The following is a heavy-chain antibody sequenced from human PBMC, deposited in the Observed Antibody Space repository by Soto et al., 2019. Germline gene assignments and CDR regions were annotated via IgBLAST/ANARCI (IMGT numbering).Heavy chain of an antibody. CDR3: ATSGSVPYYYYGLDV. J-gene: IGHJ6*02. CDR2: ISTYNGDA. CDR1: GYTISCSS. Sequence: QVQLVQSGAEVMKPRASVKVSGKTSGYTISCSSISWVRQSPGQGLEWMGWISTYNGDANYAQKLQGRVTMTTDTSTSTAFMELGSLTSDDTAVYYCATSGSVPYYYYGLDVWGQGTTVTVPS. V-gene: IGHV1-18*01. D-gene: IGHD1-26*01.